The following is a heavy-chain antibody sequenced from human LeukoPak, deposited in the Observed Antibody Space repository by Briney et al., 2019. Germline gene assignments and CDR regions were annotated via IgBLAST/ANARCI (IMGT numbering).Heavy chain of an antibody. CDR2: FGPEDGET. CDR3: ASFSGWSQGRRVY. D-gene: IGHD6-19*01. Sequence: ASVKVSCKVSGYTLTELSMHWVRQAPGKGLERMGGFGPEDGETIYAQKFQGRVTMTEDTSTDTAYMELSSLRSEDTAVYYCASFSGWSQGRRVYWGQGTLVTVSS. V-gene: IGHV1-24*01. CDR1: GYTLTELS. J-gene: IGHJ4*02.